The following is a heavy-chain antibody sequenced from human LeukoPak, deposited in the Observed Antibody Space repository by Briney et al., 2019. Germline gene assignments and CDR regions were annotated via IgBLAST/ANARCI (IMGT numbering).Heavy chain of an antibody. V-gene: IGHV3-23*01. CDR2: ISGSGGST. J-gene: IGHJ4*02. Sequence: PGGSLRLSCAASGFTFSSYAMSWLRQAPGKGLEWVSAISGSGGSTYYADSVKGRFTISRDNSRNTLYLQMNSLRAEDTAVYYCAKNVLRYFDWWDYWGQGTLVTVSS. CDR1: GFTFSSYA. CDR3: AKNVLRYFDWWDY. D-gene: IGHD3-9*01.